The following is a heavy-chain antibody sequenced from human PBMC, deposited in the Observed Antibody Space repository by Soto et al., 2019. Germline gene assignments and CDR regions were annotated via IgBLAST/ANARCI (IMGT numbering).Heavy chain of an antibody. CDR1: GFTFSSYA. J-gene: IGHJ4*02. V-gene: IGHV3-23*01. CDR3: ARYIAADSTFDY. D-gene: IGHD6-13*01. CDR2: ISGSGGST. Sequence: GGSLRLSCAASGFTFSSYAMSWVRQAPGKGLEWVSAISGSGGSTYYADSVKGRFTISRDNSKNTLYLQMNSLRAEDTAVYYCARYIAADSTFDYWGQGTLVTVSS.